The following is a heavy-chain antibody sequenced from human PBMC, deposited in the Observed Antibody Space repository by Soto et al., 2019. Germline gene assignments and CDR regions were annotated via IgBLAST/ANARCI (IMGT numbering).Heavy chain of an antibody. V-gene: IGHV1-3*01. J-gene: IGHJ4*02. Sequence: GQRLEWMGWINAGNGNTKYSQKFQGRVTITRDTSASTAYMELSSLRSEDTAVYYCARTRIAAAGPYYFDYWGQGTLVTVSS. D-gene: IGHD6-13*01. CDR3: ARTRIAAAGPYYFDY. CDR2: INAGNGNT.